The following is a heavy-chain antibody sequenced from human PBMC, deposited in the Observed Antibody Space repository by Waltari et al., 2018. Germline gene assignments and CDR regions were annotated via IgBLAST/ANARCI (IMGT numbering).Heavy chain of an antibody. Sequence: QVQLQESGPGLVKPSETLSLTCAVSGYSISSGYYWGWIRQPPGKGLEWIGSIYHSGSTYYNPSLKIRVTISVDTSKNQFSLKLSSVTAADTAVYYCARGYGDYAYWGQGTLVTVSS. CDR2: IYHSGST. CDR3: ARGYGDYAY. D-gene: IGHD4-17*01. V-gene: IGHV4-38-2*01. CDR1: GYSISSGYY. J-gene: IGHJ4*02.